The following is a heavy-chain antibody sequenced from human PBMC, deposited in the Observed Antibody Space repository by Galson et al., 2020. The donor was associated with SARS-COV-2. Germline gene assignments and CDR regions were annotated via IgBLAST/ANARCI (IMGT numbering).Heavy chain of an antibody. CDR3: ASSRFLEWLLWVMDV. D-gene: IGHD3-3*01. V-gene: IGHV3-30-3*01. CDR1: GFTFSSYA. J-gene: IGHJ6*03. Sequence: GESLKISCAASGFTFSSYAMHWVRQAPGKGLEWVAVISYDGSNKYYADSVKGQFTISRDNSKNTLYLQMNSLRAEDTAVYYCASSRFLEWLLWVMDVWGKGTTVTVSS. CDR2: ISYDGSNK.